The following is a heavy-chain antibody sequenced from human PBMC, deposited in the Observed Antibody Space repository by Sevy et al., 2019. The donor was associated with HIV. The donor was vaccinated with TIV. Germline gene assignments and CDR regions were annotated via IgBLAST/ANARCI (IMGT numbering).Heavy chain of an antibody. CDR3: ARGYYDSGRLNYFDY. CDR2: SRNKANSYTT. J-gene: IGHJ4*02. CDR1: GFTFSDHY. V-gene: IGHV3-72*01. Sequence: GGSLRLSCAASGFTFSDHYIDCVRQAPGKGLEWVGRSRNKANSYTTEYAASVKGRFTISRDDSKNSLYLQMNSLKTEDTAVYYCARGYYDSGRLNYFDYWGQGTLVTVSS. D-gene: IGHD3-22*01.